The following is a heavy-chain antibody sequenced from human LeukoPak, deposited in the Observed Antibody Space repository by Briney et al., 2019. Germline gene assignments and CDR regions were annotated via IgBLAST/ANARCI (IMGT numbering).Heavy chain of an antibody. D-gene: IGHD1/OR15-1a*01. V-gene: IGHV3-7*03. CDR3: ARWNSLDI. CDR1: GFTFSDYR. J-gene: IGHJ3*02. Sequence: GGSLRLSCSASGFTFSDYRMNWVRQAPGKGLEWVAHIKQDGSEKYYVDSVKGRFTISGDNGKISLYLQMNSLRAEDTAVYYCARWNSLDIWGQGTMVTVSS. CDR2: IKQDGSEK.